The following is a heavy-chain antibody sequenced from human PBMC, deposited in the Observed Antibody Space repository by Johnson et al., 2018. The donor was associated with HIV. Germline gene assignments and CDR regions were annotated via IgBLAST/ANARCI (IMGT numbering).Heavy chain of an antibody. D-gene: IGHD3-22*01. CDR2: TPYAGSKK. CDR1: GFSFSSYG. J-gene: IGHJ3*02. Sequence: QVQLVESGGGVVQPGGSLRLSCAASGFSFSSYGIHWVRQAPGKGLEWVAFTPYAGSKKYYADPMKCRFNNSRNNSKTTLYLQMNSLRPEDTAVYYCAKETRDSRSAFDIWGQGTMVTVSS. V-gene: IGHV3-30*02. CDR3: AKETRDSRSAFDI.